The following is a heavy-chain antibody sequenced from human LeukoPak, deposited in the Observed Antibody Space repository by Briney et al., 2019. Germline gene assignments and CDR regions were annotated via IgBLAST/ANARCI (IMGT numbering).Heavy chain of an antibody. CDR3: ASREGYSGYETDAFDI. D-gene: IGHD5-12*01. Sequence: GGSLRLSCAASGFTFSDYYMSWIRQAPGKGLEWVSYISSSGSTIYYADSVKGRFTISRDNAKNSLYLQMNSLRAEDTAVYYCASREGYSGYETDAFDIWGQGTMVTVSS. J-gene: IGHJ3*02. V-gene: IGHV3-11*01. CDR1: GFTFSDYY. CDR2: ISSSGSTI.